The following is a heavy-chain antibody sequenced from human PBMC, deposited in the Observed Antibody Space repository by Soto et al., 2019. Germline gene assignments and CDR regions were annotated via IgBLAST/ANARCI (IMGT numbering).Heavy chain of an antibody. Sequence: EVQLLESGGGLVQPGGSLRLSCAASGFTFSNYAMSWVRQAPGKGLEWVSAISGSGGSTYYADSVKGRFTISRDNSKNTLYLQMSSLRAADTAVYYCAKDGGGPCDIGCWFDPWGQGTLVTVSS. J-gene: IGHJ5*02. CDR1: GFTFSNYA. D-gene: IGHD2-15*01. CDR2: ISGSGGST. CDR3: AKDGGGPCDIGCWFDP. V-gene: IGHV3-23*01.